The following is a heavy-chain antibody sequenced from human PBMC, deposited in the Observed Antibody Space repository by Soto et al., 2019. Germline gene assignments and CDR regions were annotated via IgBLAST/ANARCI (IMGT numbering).Heavy chain of an antibody. CDR2: IYTSGST. J-gene: IGHJ4*02. CDR1: GGSISSYY. CDR3: ARGVPVVPAAYFDY. Sequence: QVQLQESGPGLVKPSETLSLTCTVSGGSISSYYWSWIRQPAGKGLEWIGRIYTSGSTNYNPSLKTRVTTSVDTAKTHVSLTLSSVTAADTAVYYCARGVPVVPAAYFDYWGQGTLVTVSS. V-gene: IGHV4-4*07. D-gene: IGHD2-2*01.